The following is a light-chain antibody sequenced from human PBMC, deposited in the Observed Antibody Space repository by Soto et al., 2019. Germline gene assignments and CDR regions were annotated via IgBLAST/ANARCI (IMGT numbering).Light chain of an antibody. V-gene: IGKV3-15*01. Sequence: EIVMTQSPATLSVSPGERATLSCRASQSVSSNLAWYQQKPGQAPRLLIYGASTRATGIPARFSGSGSGTEFTLTISRRQSEDFAVYYWQQYNNWPPWTFDQATKV. J-gene: IGKJ1*01. CDR1: QSVSSN. CDR2: GAS. CDR3: QQYNNWPPWT.